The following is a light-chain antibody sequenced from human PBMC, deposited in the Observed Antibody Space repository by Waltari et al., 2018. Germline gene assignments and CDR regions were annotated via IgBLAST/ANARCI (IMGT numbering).Light chain of an antibody. V-gene: IGLV1-44*01. Sequence: QSVLTQPPSVSGAPGQRVTISCSGSSSHLGSNPANCYQPLPGTAPKLLIHSNSERPSGVPGRFSGSRSGTTASLAIRGLQSEDEAHYFCASWDDRLKGYFFGIGTKVTVL. J-gene: IGLJ1*01. CDR3: ASWDDRLKGYF. CDR1: SSHLGSNP. CDR2: SNS.